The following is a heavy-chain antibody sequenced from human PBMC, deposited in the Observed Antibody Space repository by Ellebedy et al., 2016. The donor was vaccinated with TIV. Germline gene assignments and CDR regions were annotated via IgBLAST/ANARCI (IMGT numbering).Heavy chain of an antibody. CDR3: ARARDYCSGGSCYSTDY. CDR2: IIPIFGTA. Sequence: SVKVSXXASGGTFSSYAISWVRQAPGQGLEWMGGIIPIFGTANYAQKFQGRVTITADESTSTAYMELSSLRSEDTAVYYCARARDYCSGGSCYSTDYWGQGTLVTVSS. CDR1: GGTFSSYA. J-gene: IGHJ4*02. V-gene: IGHV1-69*13. D-gene: IGHD2-15*01.